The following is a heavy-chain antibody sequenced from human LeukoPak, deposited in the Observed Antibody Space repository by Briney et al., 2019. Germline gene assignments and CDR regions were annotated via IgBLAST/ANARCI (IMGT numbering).Heavy chain of an antibody. CDR1: GVTVSNNL. Sequence: PGGSLRLSCAASGVTVSNNLVNWVRQAPGKGLEWVSLIYSGGDTHYADSVKGRLTISRDKSKNTLYLQMNSLRVEDTAVYYCARDPPAVAINTYGWGQGTLVTVSS. J-gene: IGHJ4*02. D-gene: IGHD5-24*01. CDR3: ARDPPAVAINTYG. V-gene: IGHV3-66*01. CDR2: IYSGGDT.